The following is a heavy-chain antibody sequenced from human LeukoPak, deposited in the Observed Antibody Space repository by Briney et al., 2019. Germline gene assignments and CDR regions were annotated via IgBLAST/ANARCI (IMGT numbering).Heavy chain of an antibody. CDR2: IYTSGYT. D-gene: IGHD4-17*01. V-gene: IGHV4-4*07. CDR3: ARQHDYGDYAYVYPVAAFDY. CDR1: GDSLSSSY. Sequence: PSETLSLTCTVSGDSLSSSYWSWVRQPAGKGLEWIGRIYTSGYTNYNPSLKSRVTMSVDTSKNQFSLKLSSVTAADTAVYYCARQHDYGDYAYVYPVAAFDYWGQGTLVTVSS. J-gene: IGHJ4*02.